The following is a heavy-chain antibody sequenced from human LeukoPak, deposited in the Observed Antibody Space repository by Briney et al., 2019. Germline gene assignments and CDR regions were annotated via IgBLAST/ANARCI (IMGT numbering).Heavy chain of an antibody. CDR1: GFSFRSFA. Sequence: PGGSLRLSCTASGFSFRSFAMSWVRQAPGQGLEWVSSISGGGEDTYYADSVKGRFTISRDNSDTTLYLQMNSLGADDTALYYCARTIAQYTNTWLYYYYGLDVWGQGTTVTVSS. V-gene: IGHV3-23*01. CDR3: ARTIAQYTNTWLYYYYGLDV. CDR2: ISGGGEDT. J-gene: IGHJ6*02. D-gene: IGHD6-13*01.